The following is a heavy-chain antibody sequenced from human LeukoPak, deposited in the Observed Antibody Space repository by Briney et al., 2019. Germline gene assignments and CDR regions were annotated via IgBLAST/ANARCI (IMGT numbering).Heavy chain of an antibody. Sequence: GASVKVSCKASGYTLTSYDISWVRQAPGQGLEWMGGIIPIFGTANYAQKFQGRVTITTDESTSTAYMELSSLRSEDTAVYYCASAYYYDSRWDAFDIWGQGTMVTVSS. CDR2: IIPIFGTA. CDR3: ASAYYYDSRWDAFDI. J-gene: IGHJ3*02. D-gene: IGHD3-10*01. V-gene: IGHV1-69*05. CDR1: GYTLTSYD.